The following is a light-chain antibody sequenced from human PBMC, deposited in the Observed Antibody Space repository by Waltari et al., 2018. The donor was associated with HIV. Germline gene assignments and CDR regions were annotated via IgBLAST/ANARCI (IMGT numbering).Light chain of an antibody. CDR2: DVS. V-gene: IGLV2-11*01. CDR3: CSYAGSRWV. Sequence: QSALTQPRSVSGSPGQSVTISCTGTSSDVGGYNYVSWYQQHSGKAPKLMIYDVSKRPSGVPDRFSGSKSGNTAALTISGLQAEDETDYYCCSYAGSRWVFGGGTKLTVL. CDR1: SSDVGGYNY. J-gene: IGLJ3*02.